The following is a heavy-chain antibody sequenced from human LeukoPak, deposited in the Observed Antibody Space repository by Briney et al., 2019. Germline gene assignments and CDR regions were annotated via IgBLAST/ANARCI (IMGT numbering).Heavy chain of an antibody. V-gene: IGHV3-74*01. CDR1: GFTFSSYW. CDR2: INSDGSST. J-gene: IGHJ4*02. D-gene: IGHD6-19*01. CDR3: ARVLYSSGWYYFDY. Sequence: GGSPRLSCAASGFTFSSYWMHWVRQAPGKGLVWVSRINSDGSSTSYADSVKGRFTISRDNAKNTLYLQMNSLRAEDTAVYYCARVLYSSGWYYFDYWGQGTLVTVSS.